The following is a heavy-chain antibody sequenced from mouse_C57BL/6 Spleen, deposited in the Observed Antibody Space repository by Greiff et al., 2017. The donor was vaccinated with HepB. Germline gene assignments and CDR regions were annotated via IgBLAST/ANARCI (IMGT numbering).Heavy chain of an antibody. CDR2: ISDGGSYT. CDR3: ARRDDYDHYFDY. J-gene: IGHJ2*01. CDR1: GFTFSSYA. Sequence: EVHLVESGEGLVKPGGSLKLSCADSGFTFSSYAMSWVRQTPEKRLEWVATISDGGSYTYYPDNVKGRFTISIDNAKNNLYLQMNHLKSEDTAMYYCARRDDYDHYFDYWGQGTTLTVSS. V-gene: IGHV5-4*01. D-gene: IGHD2-4*01.